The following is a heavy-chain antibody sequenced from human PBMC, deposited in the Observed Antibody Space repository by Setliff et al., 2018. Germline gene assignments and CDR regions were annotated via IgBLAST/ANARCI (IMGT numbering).Heavy chain of an antibody. CDR2: INQSGTT. V-gene: IGHV4-4*02. Sequence: PSETLSLTCAVSGDSISNDYWWSWVRQPPERELEWIGEINQSGTTNYNPPLKGRATISVDNSKNQFSLNLNSVTVADTAVYFCARDASASDGRNAFDIWGQGTMVTVSS. D-gene: IGHD1-26*01. J-gene: IGHJ3*02. CDR3: ARDASASDGRNAFDI. CDR1: GDSISNDYW.